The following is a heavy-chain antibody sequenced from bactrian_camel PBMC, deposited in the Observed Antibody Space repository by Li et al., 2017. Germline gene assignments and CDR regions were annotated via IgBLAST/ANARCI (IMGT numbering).Heavy chain of an antibody. V-gene: IGHV3S54*01. CDR2: IRNFGGPT. Sequence: HVQLVESGGGSVQAGGSLRLSCEASGNINSNYCLGWFRQAPGKEREHVAIIRNFGGPTSYADSVKGRFTISQDRDKRRVYLQMNALAPEDTAMYYCAARPGGGGAFRADTYNYWGQGTQVTVS. D-gene: IGHD7*01. CDR1: GNINSNYC. J-gene: IGHJ4*01. CDR3: AARPGGGGAFRADTYNY.